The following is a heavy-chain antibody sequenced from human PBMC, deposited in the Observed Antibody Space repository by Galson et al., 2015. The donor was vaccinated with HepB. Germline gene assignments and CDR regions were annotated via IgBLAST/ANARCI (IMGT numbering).Heavy chain of an antibody. CDR2: ISYDGSNK. V-gene: IGHV3-30*04. CDR3: ARENGEYDY. CDR1: GFTFSSYA. J-gene: IGHJ4*02. D-gene: IGHD3-10*01. Sequence: SLRLSCAASGFTFSSYAMHWVRQAPGKGLEWVAVISYDGSNKYYADSVKGRFTISRDNSKNTLYLQMNSLRAEDTAVYYCARENGEYDYWGQGTLVTVSS.